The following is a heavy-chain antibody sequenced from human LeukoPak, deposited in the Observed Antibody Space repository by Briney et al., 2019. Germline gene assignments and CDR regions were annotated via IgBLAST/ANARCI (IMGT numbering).Heavy chain of an antibody. V-gene: IGHV4-39*07. J-gene: IGHJ3*02. CDR3: ARDVYCSSTSCYPDAFDI. CDR2: IYYSGST. D-gene: IGHD2-2*01. CDR1: GGSISSSSYY. Sequence: PSETLSLTCTVSGGSISSSSYYWGWIRQPPGKGLEWIGSIYYSGSTYYNPSLKSRVTMSVDTSKNQFSLKLSSVTAADTAVYYCARDVYCSSTSCYPDAFDIWGQGTMVTVSS.